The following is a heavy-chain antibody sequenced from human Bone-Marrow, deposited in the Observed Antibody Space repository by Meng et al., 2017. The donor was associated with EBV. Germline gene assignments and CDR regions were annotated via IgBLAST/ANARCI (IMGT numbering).Heavy chain of an antibody. V-gene: IGHV4-39*07. CDR3: ASRYGSGSYYFDY. CDR1: GGAISSSRYY. J-gene: IGHJ4*02. Sequence: QREQQEPGPGLVKPSETLPLPCIVSGGAISSSRYYWGWIRQPPGKGLEWIGSIYYSGSTYYNPSLKSRVTISVDTSKNQFSLKLSSVTAADTAVYYCASRYGSGSYYFDYWGQGTLVTVSS. CDR2: IYYSGST. D-gene: IGHD3-10*01.